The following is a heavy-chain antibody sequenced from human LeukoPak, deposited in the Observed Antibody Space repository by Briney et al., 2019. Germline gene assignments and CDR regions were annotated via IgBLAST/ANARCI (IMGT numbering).Heavy chain of an antibody. Sequence: PGGSLRLSCAASRFTFSSYAMSWVRQAPGKGLEWVSAISGSGGSTYYADSVKGRFTISRDNSKNTLYLQMNSLRAEDTAVYYCAKDLVAVVKFPFDYWGQGTLVTVSS. CDR3: AKDLVAVVKFPFDY. J-gene: IGHJ4*02. CDR2: ISGSGGST. CDR1: RFTFSSYA. D-gene: IGHD3-22*01. V-gene: IGHV3-23*01.